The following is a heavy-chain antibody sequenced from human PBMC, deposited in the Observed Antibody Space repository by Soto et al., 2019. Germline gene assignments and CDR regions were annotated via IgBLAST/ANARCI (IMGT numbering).Heavy chain of an antibody. J-gene: IGHJ4*02. V-gene: IGHV3-33*01. Sequence: GGSLRLSCAASGFIFSIFALHWVRQAPGKGLEWVAVIRYDGTEKYNGDSVKGRFIISRDNSKNTVYLEMTSLKAEDTAVYYCASDFKQVGYLDFWGQGTLVTVSS. CDR1: GFIFSIFA. CDR2: IRYDGTEK. CDR3: ASDFKQVGYLDF.